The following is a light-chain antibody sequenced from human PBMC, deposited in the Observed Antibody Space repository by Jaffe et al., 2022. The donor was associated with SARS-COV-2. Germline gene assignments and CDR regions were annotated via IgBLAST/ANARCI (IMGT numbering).Light chain of an antibody. V-gene: IGKV1-39*01. CDR2: AAS. J-gene: IGKJ2*01. CDR1: QSINKY. Sequence: DIQMTQSPSSLSASVGDRVTITCRASQSINKYLNWYQQKPGKAPKLLIYAASSFQSGVPSRFSGSGSGTDFTLTISSLQPEDFATYYCHQSYSVPHTFGQGTKLEI. CDR3: HQSYSVPHT.